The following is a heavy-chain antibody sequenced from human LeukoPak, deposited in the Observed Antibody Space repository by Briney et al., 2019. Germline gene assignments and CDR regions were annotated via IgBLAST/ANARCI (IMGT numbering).Heavy chain of an antibody. CDR2: IIPIFGTA. Sequence: SVKVSCKASGGTFSSYAISWVRQALGQGLEWMGGIIPIFGTANYAQKFQGRVTITADESTSTAYMELSSLRSEDTAVYYCARERRYYYDSSGSKFDYWGQGTLVTVSS. CDR1: GGTFSSYA. J-gene: IGHJ4*02. D-gene: IGHD3-22*01. V-gene: IGHV1-69*13. CDR3: ARERRYYYDSSGSKFDY.